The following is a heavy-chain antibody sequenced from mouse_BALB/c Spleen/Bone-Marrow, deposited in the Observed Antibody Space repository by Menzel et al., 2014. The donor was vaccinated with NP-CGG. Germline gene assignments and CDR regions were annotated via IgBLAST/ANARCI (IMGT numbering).Heavy chain of an antibody. V-gene: IGHV4-1*02. J-gene: IGHJ3*01. CDR2: INPDSSTI. CDR3: ARLGYYGGFAY. D-gene: IGHD2-3*01. Sequence: EVKLQESGGGLVQPGGSLKLSCAASGFDFSRYWMSWVRQAPGKGLEWIGEINPDSSTINYTPSLKDKFIISRDNAKNTLYLQMNKVRSEDTDLYYCARLGYYGGFAYWGQGTLVTVSA. CDR1: GFDFSRYW.